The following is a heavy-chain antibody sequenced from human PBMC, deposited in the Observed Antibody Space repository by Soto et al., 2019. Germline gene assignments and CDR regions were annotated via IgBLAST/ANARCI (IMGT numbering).Heavy chain of an antibody. CDR1: GGTFSSYA. D-gene: IGHD3-22*01. CDR2: IIPIFGTA. CDR3: ARTQYYYDSSGYYYFDY. J-gene: IGHJ4*02. Sequence: SVKVSCKASGGTFSSYAISWVRQAPGQGLEWMGGIIPIFGTANYAQKFQGRVTITADESTSTAYMELSSLRSEDTAVYYCARTQYYYDSSGYYYFDYWGQGTLVTVSS. V-gene: IGHV1-69*13.